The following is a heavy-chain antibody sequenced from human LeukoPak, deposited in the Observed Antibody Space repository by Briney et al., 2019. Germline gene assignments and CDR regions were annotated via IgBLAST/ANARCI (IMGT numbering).Heavy chain of an antibody. D-gene: IGHD6-13*01. CDR3: ARSREQQLPSMGLYYYYYYMDV. V-gene: IGHV4-4*07. Sequence: PSETLSLTCTVSGGSISSYYWSWIRQPAGKGLEWIGRIYTSGSTNYNPSLKSRVTISVDKSKNQFSLKLSSVTAADTAVYYCARSREQQLPSMGLYYYYYYMDVWGKGTTVTVSS. J-gene: IGHJ6*03. CDR2: IYTSGST. CDR1: GGSISSYY.